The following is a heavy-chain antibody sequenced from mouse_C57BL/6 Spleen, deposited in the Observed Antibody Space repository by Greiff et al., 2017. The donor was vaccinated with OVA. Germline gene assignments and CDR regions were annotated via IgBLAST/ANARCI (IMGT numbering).Heavy chain of an antibody. V-gene: IGHV1-15*01. CDR1: GYTFTDYE. Sequence: QVQLQQSGAELVRPGASVTLSCKASGYTFTDYEMHWVKQTPVHGLEWIGAIDPETGGTAYNQKFKGKAILTADKSSSTAYMELRSLTSEDSAVYYCTRPIPYYAMDYWGQGTSVTVSS. CDR3: TRPIPYYAMDY. J-gene: IGHJ4*01. CDR2: IDPETGGT. D-gene: IGHD6-5*01.